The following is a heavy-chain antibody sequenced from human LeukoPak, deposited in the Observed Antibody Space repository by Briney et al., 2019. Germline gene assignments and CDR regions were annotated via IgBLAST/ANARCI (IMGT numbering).Heavy chain of an antibody. Sequence: GASVKVSCKVSGNSLSETSIHWVRQAPGQWLEWMGGFGPEDGEPIFAQTFQGRLSMTEDTSTDTAHMELSSLTVEDTAVYYCATADKWEPLDYWGQGTLVTVSS. CDR1: GNSLSETS. V-gene: IGHV1-24*01. CDR3: ATADKWEPLDY. CDR2: FGPEDGEP. J-gene: IGHJ4*02. D-gene: IGHD1-26*01.